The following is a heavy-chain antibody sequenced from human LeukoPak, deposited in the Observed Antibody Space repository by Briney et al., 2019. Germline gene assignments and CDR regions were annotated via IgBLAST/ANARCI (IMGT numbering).Heavy chain of an antibody. CDR2: IIPIFGTA. Sequence: SVKVSCRASGGTFSSYAISWVRQAPGQGLEWMGGIIPIFGTANYAQKFQGRVTITADESTSTAYMELSSLRSEDTAVYYCARDIAVAGTFGYWGQGTLVTVSS. CDR3: ARDIAVAGTFGY. J-gene: IGHJ4*02. V-gene: IGHV1-69*13. D-gene: IGHD6-19*01. CDR1: GGTFSSYA.